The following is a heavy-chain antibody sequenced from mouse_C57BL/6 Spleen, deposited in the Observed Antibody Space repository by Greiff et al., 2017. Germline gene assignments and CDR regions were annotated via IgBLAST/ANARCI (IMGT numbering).Heavy chain of an antibody. V-gene: IGHV1-61*01. CDR2: IYPSDSET. D-gene: IGHD2-3*01. CDR1: GYTFTSYW. CDR3: ARRVGWLPFDY. J-gene: IGHJ2*01. Sequence: VQLQQPGAELVRPGSSVKLSCKASGYTFTSYWMDWVKQRPGQGLEWIGNIYPSDSETHYNQKFKDKATLTVDKSSSTAYMQLSSLTSEDSAVYYCARRVGWLPFDYGGQGTTLTVSS.